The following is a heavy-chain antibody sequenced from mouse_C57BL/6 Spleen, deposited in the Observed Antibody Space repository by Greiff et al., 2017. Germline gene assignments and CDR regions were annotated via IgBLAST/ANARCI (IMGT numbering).Heavy chain of an antibody. CDR1: GFTFSSYA. J-gene: IGHJ1*03. CDR3: AKPNYYGSSYWYFDV. V-gene: IGHV5-4*03. D-gene: IGHD1-1*01. CDR2: ISDGVSYT. Sequence: EVMLVESGGGLVKPGGSLKLSCAASGFTFSSYAMSWVRQTPEKRLEWVATISDGVSYTYYADNVKGRFTISRDNAKNNPYPQMIHLKSEDTAMYYCAKPNYYGSSYWYFDVWGTWTTVTAST.